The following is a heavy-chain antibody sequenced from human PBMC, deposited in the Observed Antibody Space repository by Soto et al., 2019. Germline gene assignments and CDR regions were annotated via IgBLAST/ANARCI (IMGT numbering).Heavy chain of an antibody. CDR2: ISYDGYNK. J-gene: IGHJ4*02. CDR3: GRWTSTSCHLGSDY. Sequence: QVQLVESGGGVVQPGTSLRLSCAASGFIFSSYAMNWVRQAPGNGLEWVALISYDGYNKYYADSVKGRFTISRDSSKNTLYLQMNSLRTADTAVYYCGRWTSTSCHLGSDYWGQGTLVTVSS. D-gene: IGHD2-2*01. CDR1: GFIFSSYA. V-gene: IGHV3-30-3*01.